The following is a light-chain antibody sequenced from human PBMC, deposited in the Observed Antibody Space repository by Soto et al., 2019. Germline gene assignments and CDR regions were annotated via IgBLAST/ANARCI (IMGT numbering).Light chain of an antibody. V-gene: IGKV1-5*03. CDR3: PQYQSYPRS. Sequence: DIQMTQSPSTLSASLGDRVTITCRASQRVSGWLAWFQQKPGRAPKLLIYKSFTLETGVPSRFSGAGYETRFALTFTSLQTDDFASYFCPQYQSYPRSFGNGTKL. CDR1: QRVSGW. J-gene: IGKJ3*01. CDR2: KSF.